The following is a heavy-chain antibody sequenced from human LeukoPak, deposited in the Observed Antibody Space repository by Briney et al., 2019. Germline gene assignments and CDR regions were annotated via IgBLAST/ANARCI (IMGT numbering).Heavy chain of an antibody. V-gene: IGHV1-18*01. J-gene: IGHJ3*02. CDR2: ISAYNGNT. CDR3: ARESSDSIVGATHAFDI. Sequence: ASVKVSCKASGYTFTSYGISWVRQAPGQGLEWMGWISAYNGNTNYAQKLQGRVTMTTDTSTSTAYMELGSLRSDDTAVYYCARESSDSIVGATHAFDIWGQGTMVTVSS. CDR1: GYTFTSYG. D-gene: IGHD1-26*01.